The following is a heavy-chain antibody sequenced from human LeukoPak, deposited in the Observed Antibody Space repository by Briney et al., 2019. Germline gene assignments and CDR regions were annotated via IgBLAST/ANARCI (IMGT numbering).Heavy chain of an antibody. Sequence: PSETLSLTCAVYGGSFSGYYWSWVRQPPGKGREWIGEINHSGSNNYNPSLTSRFTISVDTSKNQFSLKLSSVTAADTAVYYCARGLYDYVWGSYRTGFDYWGQGTLVTVSS. CDR3: ARGLYDYVWGSYRTGFDY. D-gene: IGHD3-16*02. J-gene: IGHJ4*02. CDR2: INHSGSN. V-gene: IGHV4-34*01. CDR1: GGSFSGYY.